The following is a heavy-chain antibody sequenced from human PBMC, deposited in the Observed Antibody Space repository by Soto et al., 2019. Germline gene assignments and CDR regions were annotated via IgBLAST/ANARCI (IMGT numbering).Heavy chain of an antibody. D-gene: IGHD3-9*01. CDR3: ARDLHAIVTGHILGWFDP. CDR1: GYTFTSYA. J-gene: IGHJ5*02. V-gene: IGHV1-3*01. Sequence: QVQLVQSGAEVKKPGASVKVSCKASGYTFTSYAMHWVRQAPGQRLEWMGWINAGNGNTKYSQKFQGRVTITRDTSASTAYMELSSLRSEDTAVYYCARDLHAIVTGHILGWFDPWGQGTLVTVSS. CDR2: INAGNGNT.